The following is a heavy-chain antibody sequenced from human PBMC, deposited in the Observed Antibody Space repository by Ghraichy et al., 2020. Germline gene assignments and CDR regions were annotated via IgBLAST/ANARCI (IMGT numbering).Heavy chain of an antibody. CDR3: ARRVFSGIFGVVDV. CDR2: INHSGST. Sequence: SETLSLTCAVYGGSFSDYYWSWIRQPPGKGLEWIGEINHSGSTNYNPSLKSRVTISVDTSKNQFSLKLSSVTAAETAVYYCARRVFSGIFGVVDVWGQGTLVTVSS. D-gene: IGHD3-3*01. J-gene: IGHJ4*02. V-gene: IGHV4-34*01. CDR1: GGSFSDYY.